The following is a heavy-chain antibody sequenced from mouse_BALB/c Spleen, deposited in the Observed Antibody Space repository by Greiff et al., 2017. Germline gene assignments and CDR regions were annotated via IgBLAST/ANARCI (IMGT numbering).Heavy chain of an antibody. D-gene: IGHD2-14*01. J-gene: IGHJ1*01. CDR1: GYTFSSYW. CDR3: ARRVRRSSWYFDV. Sequence: VQLQQSGAELMKPGASVKISCKATGYTFSSYWIEWVKQRPGHGLEWIGEILPGSGSTNYNEKFKGKATFTADTSSNTAYMQLSSLTSEDSAVYYCARRVRRSSWYFDVWGAGTTVTVSS. V-gene: IGHV1-9*01. CDR2: ILPGSGST.